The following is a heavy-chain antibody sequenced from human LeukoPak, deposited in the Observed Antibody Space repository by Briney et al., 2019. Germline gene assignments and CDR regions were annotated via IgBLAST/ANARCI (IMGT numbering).Heavy chain of an antibody. CDR2: INTNTGNP. D-gene: IGHD4-17*01. V-gene: IGHV7-4-1*02. Sequence: GASVKVSCKASGYTFTSYAMNWVRQAPGQGLERMGWINTNTGNPTYAQGFTGRFVFSLDTSVSTAYLQISSLKAEDTAVYYCARKTTVTRNDRNWFDPWGQGTLVTVSS. CDR3: ARKTTVTRNDRNWFDP. J-gene: IGHJ5*02. CDR1: GYTFTSYA.